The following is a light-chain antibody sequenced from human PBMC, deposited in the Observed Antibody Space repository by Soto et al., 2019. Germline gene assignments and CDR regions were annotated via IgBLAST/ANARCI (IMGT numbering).Light chain of an antibody. CDR1: QDISNY. V-gene: IGKV1-33*01. CDR2: DAS. Sequence: DIQMTQSPSSLSASVGDRVTITCQASQDISNYLNWYQQKPGKAPKLLIYDASNLETGVPSRFSGSGSGTDFTFTISSLQPEDIATYYCQQYDNLVTFCPGTKVDIK. J-gene: IGKJ3*01. CDR3: QQYDNLVT.